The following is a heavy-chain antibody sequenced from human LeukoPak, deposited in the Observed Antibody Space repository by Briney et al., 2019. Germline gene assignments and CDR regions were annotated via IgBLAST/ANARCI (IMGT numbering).Heavy chain of an antibody. Sequence: TGGSLRLSCAASGFTFSSYAMHWVRQAPGKGLEWVAVISYDGSNKYYADSVKGRFTISRDNSKNTLYLQMNSPRAEDTAVYYCAREYGDQTPDAFDIWGQGTMVTVSS. J-gene: IGHJ3*02. D-gene: IGHD4-17*01. CDR2: ISYDGSNK. V-gene: IGHV3-30-3*01. CDR1: GFTFSSYA. CDR3: AREYGDQTPDAFDI.